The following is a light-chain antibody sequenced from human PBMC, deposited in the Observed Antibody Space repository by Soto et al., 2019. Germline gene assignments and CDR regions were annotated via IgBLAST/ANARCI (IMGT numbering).Light chain of an antibody. Sequence: QSALTQPASVSGSPGQSITISCTGTSSDVGGYNYVSWYQQHPGKAPKLVIYEVINRPSGVSNRFSGSKSGNTASLTISGLQADDEADYYCTSYTVSSTFVFGSGTKVTVL. CDR1: SSDVGGYNY. CDR3: TSYTVSSTFV. J-gene: IGLJ1*01. V-gene: IGLV2-14*01. CDR2: EVI.